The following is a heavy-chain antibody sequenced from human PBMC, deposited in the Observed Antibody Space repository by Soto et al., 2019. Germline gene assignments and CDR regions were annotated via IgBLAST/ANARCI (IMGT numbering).Heavy chain of an antibody. J-gene: IGHJ4*02. Sequence: QVQLQGSGPGLVKPSGTLSLTCSVSGDSISSGNWWTWVRQPPGKGLEWIGEIYHSGSSNYSPSLKSRVTISVDKSKNQFSLKLTSVTAADTAVYYCAREPNYGGNAGYFDYWGQGTLVTVSP. D-gene: IGHD4-17*01. CDR3: AREPNYGGNAGYFDY. CDR2: IYHSGSS. CDR1: GDSISSGNW. V-gene: IGHV4-4*02.